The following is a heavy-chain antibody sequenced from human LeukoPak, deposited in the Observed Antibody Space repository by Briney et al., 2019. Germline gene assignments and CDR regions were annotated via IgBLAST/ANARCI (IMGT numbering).Heavy chain of an antibody. CDR2: IIPIFGTA. Sequence: GASVKVSCKASGSTFSSYVISWVRQAPGQGLEWMGGIIPIFGTANYAQKFQGRVTIIADESTSTAYMELSSLRSEDTAVYYCAREPYTVVTLDAFDIWGQGTMVTVSS. CDR3: AREPYTVVTLDAFDI. CDR1: GSTFSSYV. D-gene: IGHD4-23*01. J-gene: IGHJ3*02. V-gene: IGHV1-69*01.